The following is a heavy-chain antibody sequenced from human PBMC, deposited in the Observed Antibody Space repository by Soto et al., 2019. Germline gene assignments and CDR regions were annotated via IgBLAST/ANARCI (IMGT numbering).Heavy chain of an antibody. V-gene: IGHV3-15*07. CDR2: IKSKTDGGTT. CDR1: GFTFSNAW. J-gene: IGHJ4*02. D-gene: IGHD3-9*01. Sequence: GGSMRLSCAASGFTFSNAWMNWVRQAPGKGLEWVGRIKSKTDGGTTDYAAPVKGRFTISRDDSKNTLYLQMNSLKTEDTAVYYCTTDILTGYYADDYWGQGTLVTVSS. CDR3: TTDILTGYYADDY.